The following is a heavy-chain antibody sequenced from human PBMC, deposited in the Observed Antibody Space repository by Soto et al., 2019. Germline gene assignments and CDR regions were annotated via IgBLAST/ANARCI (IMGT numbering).Heavy chain of an antibody. CDR2: ISHDGTNK. D-gene: IGHD2-21*01. Sequence: QVQLEDSGGGVVQPERSLRLSCTTSTFVFSVYSLHWVRQAPGKGLEWVALISHDGTNKYYADSVKGRFTISRDNSKDTLYLQMNSLRPEDTAVYFFARDKDQHEFCGGTLGSWGQGTLVTVSA. CDR1: TFVFSVYS. J-gene: IGHJ4*02. CDR3: ARDKDQHEFCGGTLGS. V-gene: IGHV3-30-3*01.